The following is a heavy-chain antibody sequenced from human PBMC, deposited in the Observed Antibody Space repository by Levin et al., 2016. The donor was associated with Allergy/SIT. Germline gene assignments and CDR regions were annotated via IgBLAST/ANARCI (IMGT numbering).Heavy chain of an antibody. D-gene: IGHD3-16*01. CDR3: ARDGWGYYYGMDV. Sequence: VRQAPGKGLEWVSSISSSSSYIYYADSVKGRFTISRDNAKNSLYLQMNSLRAEDTAVYYCARDGWGYYYGMDVWGQGTTVTVSS. V-gene: IGHV3-21*01. J-gene: IGHJ6*02. CDR2: ISSSSSYI.